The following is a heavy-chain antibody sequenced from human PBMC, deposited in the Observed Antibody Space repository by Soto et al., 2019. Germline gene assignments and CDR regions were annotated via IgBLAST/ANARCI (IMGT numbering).Heavy chain of an antibody. D-gene: IGHD3-10*01. Sequence: SETLSLTCTVSGGSISSYCWSWIRQPPGKGLEWIGYIYYSGSTNYNPSLKSRVTISVDTSKNQFSLKLSSVTAADTAVYYCARDQGGSVSKRALGGFDIWGQGTMVTVSS. J-gene: IGHJ3*02. CDR2: IYYSGST. CDR1: GGSISSYC. V-gene: IGHV4-59*01. CDR3: ARDQGGSVSKRALGGFDI.